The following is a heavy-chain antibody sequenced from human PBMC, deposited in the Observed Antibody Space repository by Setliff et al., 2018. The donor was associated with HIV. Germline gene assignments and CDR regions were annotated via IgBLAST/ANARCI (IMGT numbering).Heavy chain of an antibody. CDR3: AREFLLGDLSFPAN. D-gene: IGHD3-16*02. V-gene: IGHV7-4-1*02. CDR1: GYIFTNDP. CDR2: VNTKTGNP. J-gene: IGHJ4*02. Sequence: GASVKVSCKASGYIFTNDPMNWVRQAPGQGLEWMGWVNTKTGNPTYAQDFTGRFVFSLDTSVNTAYLETSGLKIEDTAVYFCAREFLLGDLSFPANWGQGTLVTVSS.